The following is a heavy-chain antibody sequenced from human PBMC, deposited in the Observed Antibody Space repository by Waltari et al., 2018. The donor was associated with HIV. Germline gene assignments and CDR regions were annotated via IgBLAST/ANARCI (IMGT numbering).Heavy chain of an antibody. CDR1: GFTFRDYY. CDR2: ISRGVSIT. V-gene: IGHV3-11*01. CDR3: ARGETKSPGASINSGHGTLAIVSAVCRKVLSVIFDG. Sequence: QVQLEESGGDLVKPGGSLRLSCAASGFTFRDYYMSWMRQAPVKWLDGIAHISRGVSITNYADSVKGRFTISKDNHKNSQYLLNPFPRGEDTDLYNCARGETKSPGASINSGHGTLAIVSAVCRKVLSVIFDG. D-gene: IGHD6-19*01. J-gene: IGHJ6*01.